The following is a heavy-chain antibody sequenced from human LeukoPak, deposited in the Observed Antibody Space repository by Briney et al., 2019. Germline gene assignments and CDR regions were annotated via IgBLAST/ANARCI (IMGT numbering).Heavy chain of an antibody. V-gene: IGHV3-74*01. Sequence: GGSLRLSCAASGFSFRAFWFHWVRQVQGKVPGWDSRVNDDGSKTFYPGSVKGRFTIPRDNAKTTVYLQRNSLRVEDTAVYYCARETLGAGLRAPDYWGRGALVTVS. D-gene: IGHD3/OR15-3a*01. J-gene: IGHJ4*02. CDR1: GFSFRAFW. CDR3: ARETLGAGLRAPDY. CDR2: VNDDGSKT.